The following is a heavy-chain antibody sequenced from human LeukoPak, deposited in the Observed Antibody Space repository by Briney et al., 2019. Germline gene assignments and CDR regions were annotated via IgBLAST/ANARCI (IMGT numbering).Heavy chain of an antibody. V-gene: IGHV3-23*01. Sequence: GGFLRLSCAASGFTFSNYAMNWVSQAPGKALEWVSGLSGNGLETYYADSVKGRFTISGDNSKNTVHLQMNSLRAEDTAVYYCAKRVRDGYNSPIDYWGPGTLVTVSS. CDR3: AKRVRDGYNSPIDY. CDR2: LSGNGLET. J-gene: IGHJ4*02. D-gene: IGHD5-24*01. CDR1: GFTFSNYA.